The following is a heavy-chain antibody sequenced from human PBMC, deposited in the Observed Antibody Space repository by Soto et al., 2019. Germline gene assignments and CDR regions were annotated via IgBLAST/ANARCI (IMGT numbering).Heavy chain of an antibody. CDR1: GGTFSSYA. J-gene: IGHJ4*02. CDR2: IIPIFGTA. V-gene: IGHV1-69*01. CDR3: AREYCSGGSCYAFYFDY. D-gene: IGHD2-15*01. Sequence: QVQLVQSGAEVKKPGSSVKVSCKASGGTFSSYAISWVRQAPGHGLEWMGGIIPIFGTANYAQKFQGRVTITADHSTSTAYMELSSRISDDTAWYYCAREYCSGGSCYAFYFDYWGQGTLVTVSS.